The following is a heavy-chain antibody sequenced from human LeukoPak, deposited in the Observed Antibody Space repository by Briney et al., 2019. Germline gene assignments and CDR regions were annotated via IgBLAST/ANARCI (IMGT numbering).Heavy chain of an antibody. CDR3: ARVAGSSSREYYFDY. V-gene: IGHV3-20*04. D-gene: IGHD6-6*01. Sequence: GGSLRLSCAASGFTFDDYGMSWVRQAPGKGLEWVSGINWNGGSTGYADSVKGRFTISRDNAKNSLYLQMNSLRAEDTAVYYCARVAGSSSREYYFDYWGQGTLVTVSS. CDR1: GFTFDDYG. J-gene: IGHJ4*02. CDR2: INWNGGST.